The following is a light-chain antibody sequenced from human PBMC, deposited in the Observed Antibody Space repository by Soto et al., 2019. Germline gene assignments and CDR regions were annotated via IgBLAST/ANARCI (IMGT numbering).Light chain of an antibody. CDR2: ETS. J-gene: IGLJ3*02. Sequence: VVTQEPSLTVSPGGTVTLTCGSSTGAVISGHYPYWFQQKPGQAPRTLIYETSNKHSWTPARFSGSLLGGKAALTLSGAQPEDEAEYYCLLSYSGAWVFGGGTKLTVL. V-gene: IGLV7-46*01. CDR3: LLSYSGAWV. CDR1: TGAVISGHY.